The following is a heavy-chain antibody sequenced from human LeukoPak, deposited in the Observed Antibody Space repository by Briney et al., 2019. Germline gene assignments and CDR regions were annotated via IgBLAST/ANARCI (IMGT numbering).Heavy chain of an antibody. J-gene: IGHJ1*01. Sequence: ASVKVSCKASGYTFTGYYIHWVRQAPGQGLEWMGWINPNSGVTNYAQNFQGRVTMTRDTSIGTAYMELSRLTSDDTAVYYCARRGAVPVEYLQYWGQGTLVTVSS. D-gene: IGHD6-19*01. V-gene: IGHV1-2*02. CDR1: GYTFTGYY. CDR3: ARRGAVPVEYLQY. CDR2: INPNSGVT.